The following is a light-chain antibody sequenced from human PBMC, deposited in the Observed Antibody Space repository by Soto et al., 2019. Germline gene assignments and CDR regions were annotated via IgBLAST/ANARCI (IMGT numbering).Light chain of an antibody. Sequence: DIQMTQSPSILSASVGDRVTITCRASQGLKFLAWYQQKPGKAPRLLIYEATNLQSGVPPRFSGSGSGTDFTLTISSLQPEDFATYFCQQANSFPITFGQGTRLEI. CDR1: QGLKF. CDR2: EAT. J-gene: IGKJ5*01. V-gene: IGKV1-12*01. CDR3: QQANSFPIT.